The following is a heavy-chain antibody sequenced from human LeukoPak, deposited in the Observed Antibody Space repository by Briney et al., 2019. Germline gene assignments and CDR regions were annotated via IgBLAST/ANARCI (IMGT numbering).Heavy chain of an antibody. J-gene: IGHJ6*03. V-gene: IGHV3-21*01. CDR1: GFTFSSYS. D-gene: IGHD4-11*01. CDR3: AREATTVTTLSRYYYMDV. Sequence: GGSLRLSCAASGFTFSSYSMNWVRQAPGKGLEWVSSISSSSSYIYYADSVKGRFTISRDNAKNSLYLQMNSLRAEDTAVYYCAREATTVTTLSRYYYMDVWGKGTTVTVSS. CDR2: ISSSSSYI.